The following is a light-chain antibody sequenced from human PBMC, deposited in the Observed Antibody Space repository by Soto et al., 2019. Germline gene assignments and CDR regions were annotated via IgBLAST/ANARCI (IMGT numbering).Light chain of an antibody. J-gene: IGLJ1*01. CDR1: NLGTKS. V-gene: IGLV3-21*02. Sequence: SYELTQPPSVSVAPGQTARITCGANNLGTKSVHWYQQRSGQAPVLVVYDDSDRPSGIPERFSGSKSGNKATLTIRRVDAGDEADYYFQLWDGRSDRYVFGTGTKVTVL. CDR2: DDS. CDR3: QLWDGRSDRYV.